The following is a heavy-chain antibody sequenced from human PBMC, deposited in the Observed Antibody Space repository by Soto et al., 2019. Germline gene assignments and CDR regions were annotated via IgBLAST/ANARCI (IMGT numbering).Heavy chain of an antibody. V-gene: IGHV2-5*02. CDR3: AHTARYCSGGSCYSAAFDI. CDR1: GFSLSTSGVG. Sequence: KSGPTLVNPTETLALTCTFSGFSLSTSGVGVGWIRQPPGKALEWLALIYWDDDKRYSPSLKSRLTITKDTSKNQVVLTMTNMDPVDTATYYCAHTARYCSGGSCYSAAFDIWGQGTMVTVSS. CDR2: IYWDDDK. J-gene: IGHJ3*02. D-gene: IGHD2-15*01.